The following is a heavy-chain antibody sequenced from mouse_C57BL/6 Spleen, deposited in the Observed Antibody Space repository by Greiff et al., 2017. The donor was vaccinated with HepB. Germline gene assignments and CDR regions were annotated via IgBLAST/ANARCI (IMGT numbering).Heavy chain of an antibody. CDR1: GYTFTSYW. J-gene: IGHJ1*03. Sequence: VQLQQPGAELVKPGASVKMSCKASGYTFTSYWITWVKQRPGQGLEWIGDIYPGSGSTNYNEKFKSKATLTVDKSSSTAYMQLSSLTSEDSAVYYCGLYSNFGYFDVWGTGTTVTVSS. CDR3: GLYSNFGYFDV. CDR2: IYPGSGST. D-gene: IGHD2-5*01. V-gene: IGHV1-55*01.